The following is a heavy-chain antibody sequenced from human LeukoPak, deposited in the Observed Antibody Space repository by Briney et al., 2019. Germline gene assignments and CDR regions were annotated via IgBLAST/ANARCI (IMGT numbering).Heavy chain of an antibody. J-gene: IGHJ3*02. V-gene: IGHV3-7*01. CDR2: IKQDGSEK. CDR1: GFTFSSYW. CDR3: ASLFLCYGCSSSSDSFNI. Sequence: GGSLRLSCAASGFTFSSYWMSWVRQAPGKGLEWVANIKQDGSEKYYVDSVKGRFTISRDNSKNTLFLQMNSLRAEDTAVYYCASLFLCYGCSSSSDSFNIWDQGTMVTVSS. D-gene: IGHD6-6*01.